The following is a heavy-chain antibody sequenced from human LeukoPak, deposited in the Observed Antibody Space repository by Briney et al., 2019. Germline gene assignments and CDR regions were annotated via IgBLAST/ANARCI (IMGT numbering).Heavy chain of an antibody. Sequence: GESLKISCKGSGYSFTSYWIGWVRQMPGKGLEWLGMIFPGDCDTRYSPSFQGRVTISADKSISTAYLQWSSLKAADTAVYYCAGPRSSGALGLDYWGQGTLVTVSS. CDR3: AGPRSSGALGLDY. V-gene: IGHV5-51*01. CDR1: GYSFTSYW. J-gene: IGHJ4*02. D-gene: IGHD6-25*01. CDR2: IFPGDCDT.